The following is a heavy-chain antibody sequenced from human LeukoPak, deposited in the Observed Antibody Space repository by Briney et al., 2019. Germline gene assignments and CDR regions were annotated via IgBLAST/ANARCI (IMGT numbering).Heavy chain of an antibody. Sequence: SETLSLTCTVSGGSISSYYWSWIRQPPGKGLEWIGYIYYSGSTNYNPSLKSRVTISVDTSKNQFSPKLSSVTAADTAVYYCARDGLGYYYDSSGYRWFDPWGQGTLVTVSS. CDR3: ARDGLGYYYDSSGYRWFDP. CDR1: GGSISSYY. D-gene: IGHD3-22*01. CDR2: IYYSGST. J-gene: IGHJ5*02. V-gene: IGHV4-59*01.